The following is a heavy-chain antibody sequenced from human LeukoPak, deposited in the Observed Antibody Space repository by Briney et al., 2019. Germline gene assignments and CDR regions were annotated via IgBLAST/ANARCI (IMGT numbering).Heavy chain of an antibody. CDR2: ITSSSSTI. J-gene: IGHJ3*02. CDR1: GFTFSSYD. CDR3: ARVDWMIGAFDI. D-gene: IGHD3-22*01. V-gene: IGHV3-48*02. Sequence: GGSLRLSCAASGFTFSSYDMSWVRQAPGKGLEWVSYITSSSSTIYYADSVGGRFTISRDNAKNSLYLQMNSLRDEDTAVYYCARVDWMIGAFDIWGQGTMVTVSS.